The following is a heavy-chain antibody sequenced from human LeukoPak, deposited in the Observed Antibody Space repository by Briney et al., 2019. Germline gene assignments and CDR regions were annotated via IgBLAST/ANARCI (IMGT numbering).Heavy chain of an antibody. Sequence: GGSLRLSCAASGFTFSNAWMSWVRQAPGKGLEWVGRIKSKTDGGTTDYAAPVKGRFTISRDDSKNTLYLQMNSLKTEDTAVYYCTTARAAGNAEDYYGMDVWGQGTTVTVSS. J-gene: IGHJ6*02. V-gene: IGHV3-15*01. CDR1: GFTFSNAW. CDR3: TTARAAGNAEDYYGMDV. D-gene: IGHD6-13*01. CDR2: IKSKTDGGTT.